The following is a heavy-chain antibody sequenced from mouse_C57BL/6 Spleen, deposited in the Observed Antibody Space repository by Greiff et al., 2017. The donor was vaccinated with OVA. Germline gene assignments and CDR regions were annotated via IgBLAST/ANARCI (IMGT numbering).Heavy chain of an antibody. D-gene: IGHD1-1*01. CDR1: GFNIKDYY. CDR2: IDPEDGDT. CDR3: TTVPYYGSSYWYFDV. J-gene: IGHJ1*03. Sequence: VQLKQSGAELVRPGASVKLSCTASGFNIKDYYMHWVKQRPEQGLEWIGRIDPEDGDTEYAPKFQGKATMTADTSSNTAYLQLSSLTSEDTAVYYCTTVPYYGSSYWYFDVWGTGTTVTVSS. V-gene: IGHV14-1*01.